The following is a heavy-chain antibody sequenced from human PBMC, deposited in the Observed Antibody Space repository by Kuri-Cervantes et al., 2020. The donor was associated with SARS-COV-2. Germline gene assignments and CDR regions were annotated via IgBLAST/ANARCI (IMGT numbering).Heavy chain of an antibody. CDR1: GGTFSSYA. J-gene: IGHJ6*02. Sequence: ASVKVSCKASGGTFSSYAISWVRQAPGQGLEWMGWISAYNGNTNYAQKLQGRVTMTTDTSTSTAYMELRSLRSDDTAVYYCARARNYYYYGMDVWGQGTTVTVS. CDR2: ISAYNGNT. V-gene: IGHV1-18*01. CDR3: ARARNYYYYGMDV.